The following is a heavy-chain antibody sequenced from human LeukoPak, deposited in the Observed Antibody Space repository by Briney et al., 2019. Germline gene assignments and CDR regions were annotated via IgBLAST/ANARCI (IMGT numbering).Heavy chain of an antibody. CDR3: AKDPRPLIVVVVAATGPPEH. J-gene: IGHJ4*02. D-gene: IGHD2-15*01. CDR2: ISGSGGST. CDR1: GFTFSSYA. V-gene: IGHV3-23*01. Sequence: GGSLRLSCAASGFTFSSYAVSWVRQAPGKGLEWVSAISGSGGSTYYADSVTGRFTISRDNSKNTLYLQMNSLRAEDTAVYYCAKDPRPLIVVVVAATGPPEHWGQGTLVTVSS.